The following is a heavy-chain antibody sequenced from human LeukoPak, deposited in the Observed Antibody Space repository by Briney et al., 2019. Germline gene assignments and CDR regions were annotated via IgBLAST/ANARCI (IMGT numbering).Heavy chain of an antibody. CDR3: ATEIGTYPEYNCFDP. V-gene: IGHV3-30*02. J-gene: IGHJ5*02. CDR2: TRSDGTNK. Sequence: GGSLRLSCAASGFTFSDYGIHWVRQAPGKGLEWVAFTRSDGTNKYYTDSVKGRFTISRDISKNTLYLQMNSLRPDDTATYFCATEIGTYPEYNCFDPWGQGTVVTVSS. CDR1: GFTFSDYG. D-gene: IGHD1-1*01.